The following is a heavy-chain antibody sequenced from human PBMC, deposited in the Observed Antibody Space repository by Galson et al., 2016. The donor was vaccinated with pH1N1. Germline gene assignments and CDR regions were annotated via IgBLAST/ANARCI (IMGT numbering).Heavy chain of an antibody. J-gene: IGHJ4*02. CDR1: GASISNADHY. V-gene: IGHV4-31*03. Sequence: TLSLTCTVSGASISNADHYWSWIRQRPGKGLEWIGYIYYSGNTYYNPSLKSRVSISIDTSKSHFSLALSSATAADTAFYYCAGSFVWTPFDSWGPGALVTVSS. CDR2: IYYSGNT. D-gene: IGHD3-9*01. CDR3: AGSFVWTPFDS.